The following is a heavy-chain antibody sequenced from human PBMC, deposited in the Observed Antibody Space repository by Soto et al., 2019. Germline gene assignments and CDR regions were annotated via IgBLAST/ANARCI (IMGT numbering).Heavy chain of an antibody. Sequence: GGSLRLSCAASGFTFSSYSMNWVRQAPGKGLEWVSYISSSSSTIYYADSVKGRFTISRDNAKNSLYLQMNSLRDEDTAVYYCARDIRFLEWLPPSIYYYYGMDVWGQGTTVTVSS. D-gene: IGHD3-3*01. CDR3: ARDIRFLEWLPPSIYYYYGMDV. J-gene: IGHJ6*02. CDR2: ISSSSSTI. V-gene: IGHV3-48*02. CDR1: GFTFSSYS.